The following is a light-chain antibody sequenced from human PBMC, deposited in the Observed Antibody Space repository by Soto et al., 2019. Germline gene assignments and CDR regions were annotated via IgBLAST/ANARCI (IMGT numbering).Light chain of an antibody. J-gene: IGKJ2*01. Sequence: EIVLTQSPATLSLSPGERATLSCRVSQSISSYLAWYQQKPGQAPRLLIYDASNRATGIPARFSGSGSGTDFTLTISSLEPEDFAVYYCQQRSIWYTFGQGTKLEI. CDR2: DAS. CDR1: QSISSY. CDR3: QQRSIWYT. V-gene: IGKV3-11*01.